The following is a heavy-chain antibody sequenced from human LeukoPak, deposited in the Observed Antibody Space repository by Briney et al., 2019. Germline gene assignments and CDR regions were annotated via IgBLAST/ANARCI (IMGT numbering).Heavy chain of an antibody. J-gene: IGHJ6*04. CDR3: AELGITMIGGV. V-gene: IGHV3-15*01. CDR1: GFTFSNAW. Sequence: PGGSLRLSCAASGFTFSNAWMSWVRQAPGKGLEWVGRIKSNTDGATADYATPVKGRFAISRDNAKNSLYLQMNSLRAEDTAVYYCAELGITMIGGVWGKGTTVTISS. CDR2: IKSNTDGATA. D-gene: IGHD3-10*02.